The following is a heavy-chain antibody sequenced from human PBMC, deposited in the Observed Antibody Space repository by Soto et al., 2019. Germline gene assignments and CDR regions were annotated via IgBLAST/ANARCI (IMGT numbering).Heavy chain of an antibody. CDR2: IIPILNKT. D-gene: IGHD3-3*01. CDR1: GGPFNNFI. Sequence: QVLLEQSGSVVKRPGSSVTVSCKASGGPFNNFIFTWVRQAPGQGLEWMGRIIPILNKTNYAQTFRGRVSITADTPASTSYIELPGLRLDDTAMYYCVKDFSGYTSLWGQGTLVSVTS. CDR3: VKDFSGYTSL. V-gene: IGHV1-69*02. J-gene: IGHJ4*02.